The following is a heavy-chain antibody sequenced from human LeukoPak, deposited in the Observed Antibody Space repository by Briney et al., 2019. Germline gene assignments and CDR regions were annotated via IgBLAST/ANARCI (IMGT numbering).Heavy chain of an antibody. CDR3: AKDHYWSIDY. J-gene: IGHJ4*02. V-gene: IGHV3-9*01. Sequence: LAGRSLRLSCAASGFTFDDYAMHWVRQAPGKGLEWVSGISWNSGSIGYADSVKGRFTISRDIAKNTLYLQMNSLRAEDTGVYYCAKDHYWSIDYWGRGTLVTVSS. CDR2: ISWNSGSI. CDR1: GFTFDDYA. D-gene: IGHD3-3*01.